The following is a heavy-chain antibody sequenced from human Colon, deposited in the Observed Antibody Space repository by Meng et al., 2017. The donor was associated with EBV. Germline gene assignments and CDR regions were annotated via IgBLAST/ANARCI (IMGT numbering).Heavy chain of an antibody. J-gene: IGHJ4*02. V-gene: IGHV4-4*02. Sequence: QVRLEGSGAGMGKPSGALSLTCAVSGGSLSRRNWGSWVRQPPGKGLEWIGEIYHSGSTNYNPSLKSRVTISVDESKNQFSLRLSSVTAADTAVYYCARVGAYCGGDCYHPRWGQGTLVTVSS. CDR2: IYHSGST. CDR1: GGSLSRRNW. CDR3: ARVGAYCGGDCYHPR. D-gene: IGHD2-21*02.